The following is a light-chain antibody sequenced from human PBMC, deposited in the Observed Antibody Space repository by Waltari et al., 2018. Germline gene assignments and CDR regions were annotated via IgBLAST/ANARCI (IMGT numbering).Light chain of an antibody. CDR2: DAS. J-gene: IGKJ4*01. CDR3: EQYGSAPNT. V-gene: IGKV3-20*01. CDR1: HSVSRGY. Sequence: SRASHSVSRGYVTWYHRIPGQDPGVLIFDASSRDTHIPDRCSGTGSVTDFTLTISRPEPEDFAFYECEQYGSAPNTFGGGTKVVIK.